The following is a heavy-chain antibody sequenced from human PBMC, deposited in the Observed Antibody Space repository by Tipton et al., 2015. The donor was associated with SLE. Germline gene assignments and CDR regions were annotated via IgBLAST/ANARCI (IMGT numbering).Heavy chain of an antibody. V-gene: IGHV3-11*04. Sequence: SLRLSCAASGFTFSEYYMTWIRQAPGKGLEWVAYMNSGGSAIDYADSVKGRFTISRDNVQSILYLQMNSLRVEDTAVYYCVTNTVYDRSYYSYMDVWGKGTTVTVS. CDR2: MNSGGSAI. CDR3: VTNTVYDRSYYSYMDV. J-gene: IGHJ6*03. D-gene: IGHD5/OR15-5a*01. CDR1: GFTFSEYY.